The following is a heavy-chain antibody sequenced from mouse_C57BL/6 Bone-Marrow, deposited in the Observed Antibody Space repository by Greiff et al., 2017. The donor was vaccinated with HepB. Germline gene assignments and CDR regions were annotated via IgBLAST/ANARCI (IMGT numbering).Heavy chain of an antibody. J-gene: IGHJ2*01. D-gene: IGHD1-1*01. Sequence: EVQRVESGGGLVQPGGSLILSCAASGIDFSRYWMSWVRRAPGKGLEWIGEINPNSSTINYASSLTDKVIISRDNAKNTRYLQMSKVSSEDTARYSCARDDCYGSSYVFDYWGQGTTLTVSA. CDR3: ARDDCYGSSYVFDY. CDR1: GIDFSRYW. V-gene: IGHV4-1*01. CDR2: INPNSSTI.